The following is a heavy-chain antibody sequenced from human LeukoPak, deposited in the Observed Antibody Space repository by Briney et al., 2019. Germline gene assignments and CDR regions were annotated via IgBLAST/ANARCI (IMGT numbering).Heavy chain of an antibody. D-gene: IGHD6-6*01. CDR2: ISAYNGNT. V-gene: IGHV1-18*01. J-gene: IGHJ4*02. Sequence: VKVSCKASGYTFTSYGISWVRQAPGQGLEWVGWISAYNGNTNYAQKLQGRVTMTTDTSTSTAYMELRSLRSDDTAVYYCAIDIAARRAFDYWGQGTLVTVSS. CDR3: AIDIAARRAFDY. CDR1: GYTFTSYG.